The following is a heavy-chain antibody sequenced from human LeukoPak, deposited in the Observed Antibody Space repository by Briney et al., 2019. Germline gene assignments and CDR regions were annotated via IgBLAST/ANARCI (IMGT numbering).Heavy chain of an antibody. J-gene: IGHJ4*02. D-gene: IGHD3-3*01. CDR1: GGSISSSSYY. CDR2: IYYSGST. Sequence: SETLSLTYTVSGGSISSSSYYWGWIRRPPGKGLEWIGSIYYSGSTYYNPSLKSRFTISVDTSKNQFSLKLSSVTAADTAVYYCASFWSGYYLFDYWGQGTLVTVSS. CDR3: ASFWSGYYLFDY. V-gene: IGHV4-39*01.